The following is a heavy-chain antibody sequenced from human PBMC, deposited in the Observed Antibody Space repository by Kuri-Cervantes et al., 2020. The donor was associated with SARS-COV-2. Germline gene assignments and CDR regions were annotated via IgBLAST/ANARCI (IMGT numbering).Heavy chain of an antibody. V-gene: IGHV4-59*01. CDR3: ARGCDCGSGSYYPRGDYGMDV. J-gene: IGHJ6*02. CDR1: GGSISSYY. Sequence: SETLSLTCTISGGSISSYYWSWIRQPPGKGLEWTGHIYYSGSTNYNPSLKSRVTISVDTSKNQFSLKLSSVTAADTAVYYCARGCDCGSGSYYPRGDYGMDVWGQGTTVTVSS. CDR2: IYYSGST. D-gene: IGHD3-10*01.